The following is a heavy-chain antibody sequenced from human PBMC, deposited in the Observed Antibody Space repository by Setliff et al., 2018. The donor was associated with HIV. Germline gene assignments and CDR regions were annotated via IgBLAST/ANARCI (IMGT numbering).Heavy chain of an antibody. D-gene: IGHD3-22*01. J-gene: IGHJ4*02. CDR3: AGTDYYDSSGYYY. V-gene: IGHV3-74*01. Sequence: GGSLRLSCAASGVPFSNYWMNWVRQVPGKGLVWVSRITNDGTTTTYADSVKGRFTISRDNAKNTLYLQMNSLRAEDTAVYYCAGTDYYDSSGYYYWGQGTLVTVSS. CDR1: GVPFSNYW. CDR2: ITNDGTTT.